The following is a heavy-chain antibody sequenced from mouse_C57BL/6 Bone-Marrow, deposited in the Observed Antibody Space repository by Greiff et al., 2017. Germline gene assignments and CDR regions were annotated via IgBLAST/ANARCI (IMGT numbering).Heavy chain of an antibody. V-gene: IGHV1-26*01. Sequence: EVQLQQSGPELVKPGASVKISCTASGYTFTDYYMNWVKQSHGKSLEWIGDINPNNGGTSYNQKFKGKATLTVDKSSSTAYMELRSLTSEDSAVYYCARENYDGSSYGGYAMDYWGQGTSGTVSS. CDR3: ARENYDGSSYGGYAMDY. CDR1: GYTFTDYY. D-gene: IGHD1-1*01. J-gene: IGHJ4*01. CDR2: INPNNGGT.